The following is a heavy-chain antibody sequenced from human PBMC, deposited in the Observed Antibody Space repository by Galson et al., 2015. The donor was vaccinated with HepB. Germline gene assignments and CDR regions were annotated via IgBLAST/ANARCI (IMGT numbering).Heavy chain of an antibody. CDR3: ARANGFGPTFDY. CDR2: INHSGGT. CDR1: SGSFSGYY. D-gene: IGHD5-24*01. Sequence: SEPLSLTCAVYSGSFSGYYWSWIRQPPGKGLEWIGEINHSGGTKYKASLKSRVTISVDSPKNQFSLKLNSVTAADSAVYYCARANGFGPTFDYRGQGTLVTVSS. V-gene: IGHV4-34*01. J-gene: IGHJ4*02.